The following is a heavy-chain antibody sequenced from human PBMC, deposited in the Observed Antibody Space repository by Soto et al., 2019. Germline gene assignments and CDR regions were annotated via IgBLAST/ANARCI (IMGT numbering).Heavy chain of an antibody. CDR2: ISSSSMTI. D-gene: IGHD3-22*01. J-gene: IGHJ3*01. V-gene: IGHV3-48*02. CDR1: GFSFRRYS. Sequence: GGSLRLSCAASGFSFRRYSMNWVRQAPGKGLEWISYISSSSMTIYYADSVKDRFIISRDNAKNSLYLQMNSLRDEDTAVYYCARDGNYYDSSGFWPWGQGTMVTVSS. CDR3: ARDGNYYDSSGFWP.